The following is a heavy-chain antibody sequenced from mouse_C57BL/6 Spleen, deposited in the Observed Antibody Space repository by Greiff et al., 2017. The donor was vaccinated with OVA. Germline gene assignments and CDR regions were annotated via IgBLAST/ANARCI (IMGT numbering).Heavy chain of an antibody. J-gene: IGHJ2*01. CDR2: ISSGGDYI. CDR3: TRGGITTVVDYFDY. V-gene: IGHV5-9-1*02. CDR1: GFTFSSYA. Sequence: EVHLVESGEGLVKPGGSLKLSCAASGFTFSSYAMSWVRQTPEKRLEWVAYISSGGDYIYYADTVKGRFTISRDNARNTLYLQMSSLKSEDTAMYYCTRGGITTVVDYFDYWGQGTTLTVSS. D-gene: IGHD1-1*01.